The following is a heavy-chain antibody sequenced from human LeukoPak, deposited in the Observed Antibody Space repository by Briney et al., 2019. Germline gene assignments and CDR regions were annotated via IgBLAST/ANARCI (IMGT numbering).Heavy chain of an antibody. V-gene: IGHV1-8*01. CDR1: GYTFTSYD. CDR3: ARVRTYYDSSGYYSPQFSSIHIWFDP. Sequence: ASVKVSCKASGYTFTSYDINWVRQATGQGREWMGWMNPNSGNTGYAQKFQGRVTMTRNTSISTAYMELSSLGSEDTAVYYCARVRTYYDSSGYYSPQFSSIHIWFDPWGQGTLVTVSS. D-gene: IGHD3-22*01. J-gene: IGHJ5*02. CDR2: MNPNSGNT.